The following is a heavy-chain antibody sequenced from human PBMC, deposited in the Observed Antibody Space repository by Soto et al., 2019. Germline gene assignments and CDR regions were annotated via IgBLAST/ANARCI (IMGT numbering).Heavy chain of an antibody. CDR3: ARDGSGSYYTYYYYGMDV. CDR1: GGSISSYY. V-gene: IGHV4-4*07. Sequence: ETLSLTCTVSGGSISSYYWSWIRQPAGKGLEWIGRIYTSGSTNYNPSLKSRVTMSVDTSKNQFSLKLSSVTAADTAVYYCARDGSGSYYTYYYYGMDVWGQGTTVTVSS. J-gene: IGHJ6*02. D-gene: IGHD3-10*01. CDR2: IYTSGST.